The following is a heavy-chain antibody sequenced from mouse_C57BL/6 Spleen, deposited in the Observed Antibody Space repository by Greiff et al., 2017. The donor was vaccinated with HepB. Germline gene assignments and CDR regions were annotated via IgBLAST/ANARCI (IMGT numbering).Heavy chain of an antibody. Sequence: VQLQQPGAELVKPGASVKLSCKASGYTFTSYWMQWVKQRPGQGLEWIGEIDPSDSYTNYNQKFKGKATLTVDTSSSTAYMQLSSLTSEDSAVYYCARRAYYSNFFAYWGQGTLVTVSA. CDR3: ARRAYYSNFFAY. CDR1: GYTFTSYW. D-gene: IGHD2-5*01. J-gene: IGHJ3*01. CDR2: IDPSDSYT. V-gene: IGHV1-50*01.